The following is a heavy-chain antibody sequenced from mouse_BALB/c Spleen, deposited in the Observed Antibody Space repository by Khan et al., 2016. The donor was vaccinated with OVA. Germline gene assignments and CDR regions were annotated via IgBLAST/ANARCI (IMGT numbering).Heavy chain of an antibody. Sequence: QLQESGAELARPGASVKLSCKASRYTFTDFYINWVKQRTGQGLEWIGEINPGSGDIYYNEKFKGKATLTADKSSSTAYMQLSSLTSEDSAVYFCARRNYFGYTFAYWGQGTLVTVSA. CDR2: INPGSGDI. D-gene: IGHD1-2*01. CDR1: RYTFTDFY. CDR3: ARRNYFGYTFAY. J-gene: IGHJ3*01. V-gene: IGHV1-77*01.